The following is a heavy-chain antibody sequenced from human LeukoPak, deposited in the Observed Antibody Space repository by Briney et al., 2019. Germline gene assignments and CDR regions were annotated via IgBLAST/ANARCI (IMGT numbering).Heavy chain of an antibody. CDR3: VRERGSTTKPYYFDY. D-gene: IGHD3-16*01. CDR2: MYYSGTT. Sequence: PSETLSLTCIVSGGSISGYYWSWIRQPPGEGLEWIGYMYYSGTTNHNPSLKSRVTISVDTSKNQFSLKLTSVTAADTAVYYCVRERGSTTKPYYFDYWGQGKLVTVSS. CDR1: GGSISGYY. J-gene: IGHJ4*02. V-gene: IGHV4-59*01.